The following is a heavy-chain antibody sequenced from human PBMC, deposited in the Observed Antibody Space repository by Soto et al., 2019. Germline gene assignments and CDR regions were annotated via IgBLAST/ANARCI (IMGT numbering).Heavy chain of an antibody. CDR1: GFTFSSYS. J-gene: IGHJ6*02. CDR3: AKGRSYYHHYGVAV. Sequence: GGSLRLSCAVSGFTFSSYSMSWVRQAPGKGLEWVSAISGSDGSTYFADSVKGRFTISRDNSKNTLYLQMNSLRAEDTALYYCAKGRSYYHHYGVAVWGQGTTVTVSS. V-gene: IGHV3-23*01. CDR2: ISGSDGST.